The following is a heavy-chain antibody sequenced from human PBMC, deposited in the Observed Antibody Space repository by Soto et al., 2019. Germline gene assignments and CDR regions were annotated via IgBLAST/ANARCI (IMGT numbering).Heavy chain of an antibody. CDR3: TAGGGSNLDR. CDR2: IGSKSDGGAT. Sequence: ELQLVESGGVLVTPGGSLRLSCVASGFSFSNAWMSWVRQAPGKGLEWVGRIGSKSDGGATDYAAPVKGRFTISRDDSKNTLYLQMKSLQTGDTAVYYCTAGGGSNLDRWGQGTLVTVSS. CDR1: GFSFSNAW. J-gene: IGHJ5*02. V-gene: IGHV3-15*04. D-gene: IGHD3-16*01.